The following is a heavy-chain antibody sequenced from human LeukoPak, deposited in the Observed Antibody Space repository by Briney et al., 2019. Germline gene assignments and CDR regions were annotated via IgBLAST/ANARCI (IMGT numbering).Heavy chain of an antibody. CDR3: ARDPGSYLDY. Sequence: SETLSLTCSVSGGCISGNYWSWIRQPAGKGLEWIGRIYSSGSTDYNPSLKSRLTMSLDKSKNQFSLKLNSVTAADTAVYYCARDPGSYLDYWGQGTLVTVSS. V-gene: IGHV4-4*07. CDR2: IYSSGST. D-gene: IGHD3-10*01. J-gene: IGHJ4*02. CDR1: GGCISGNY.